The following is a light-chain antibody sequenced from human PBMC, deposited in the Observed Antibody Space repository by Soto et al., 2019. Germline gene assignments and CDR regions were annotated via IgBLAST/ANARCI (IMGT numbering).Light chain of an antibody. Sequence: DIQMTQSPSSLSVSVGDRVTITCRASQSLSNFLHWYQQKPGKAPKLLIYGSFNVQSGVPSRFSGSGSGRDFTLPISGLQPDDFATYYCQQSYNTPYTVGQGTKLEIK. J-gene: IGKJ2*01. CDR1: QSLSNF. CDR2: GSF. CDR3: QQSYNTPYT. V-gene: IGKV1-39*01.